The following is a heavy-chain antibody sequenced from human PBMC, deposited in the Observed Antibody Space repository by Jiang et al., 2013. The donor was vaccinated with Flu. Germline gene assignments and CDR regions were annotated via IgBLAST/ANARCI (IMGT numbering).Heavy chain of an antibody. Sequence: VQLLESGGGLVQPGGSLRLSCVASGFTFSTYEMNWVRQAPGKGLEWVSYISSGGGTIFYADSVKGRLTVSRDNAQNSVFLQMGSLRVEDTAVYYCARGISSGWDYYYYAMD. CDR2: ISSGGGTI. J-gene: IGHJ6*01. V-gene: IGHV3-48*03. CDR1: GFTFSTYE. CDR3: ARGISSGWDYYYYAMD. D-gene: IGHD6-25*01.